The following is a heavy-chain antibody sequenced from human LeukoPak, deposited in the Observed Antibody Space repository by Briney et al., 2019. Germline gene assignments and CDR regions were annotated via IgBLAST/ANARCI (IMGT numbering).Heavy chain of an antibody. J-gene: IGHJ6*02. CDR3: ARVAATPSIYYYYYGMDV. CDR1: GGSISSYY. V-gene: IGHV4-59*01. CDR2: IYYSGST. Sequence: SETLSLTCTVSGGSISSYYWSWIRQPPGKGLEWIGYIYYSGSTNYNPSLKSRVTISVDTSKNQFSLKLSSVTAADTAVYYCARVAATPSIYYYYYGMDVWGQGTTVTVSS. D-gene: IGHD6-13*01.